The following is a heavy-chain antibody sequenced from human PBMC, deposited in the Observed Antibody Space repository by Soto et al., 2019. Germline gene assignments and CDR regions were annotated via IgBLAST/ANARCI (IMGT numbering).Heavy chain of an antibody. CDR1: GDSVSSNSAA. CDR2: TYYRSKWYN. Sequence: SQTLSLTCAISGDSVSSNSAAWSWIRQSPSRGLEWLGRTYYRSKWYNDYAVSVKSRITINPDPSKNQFSLQLNSVTPEDTAVYYCTRGARYCRGESCYTTINWFGPQGPGSLVTV. CDR3: TRGARYCRGESCYTTINWFGP. D-gene: IGHD2-15*01. J-gene: IGHJ5*02. V-gene: IGHV6-1*01.